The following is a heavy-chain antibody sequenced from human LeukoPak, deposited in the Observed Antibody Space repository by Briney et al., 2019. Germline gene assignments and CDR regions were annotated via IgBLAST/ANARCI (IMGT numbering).Heavy chain of an antibody. Sequence: PGRSLRLSCAASGFTFDDYAMHWVRQAPGKGLEWVPGISWNSGSIGYADSVKGRFTISRDNAKNSLYLQMNSLRAEDTALYYCAKDMGYCSSTSCNDAFDIWGQGTMVTVSS. CDR2: ISWNSGSI. CDR3: AKDMGYCSSTSCNDAFDI. D-gene: IGHD2-2*01. CDR1: GFTFDDYA. V-gene: IGHV3-9*01. J-gene: IGHJ3*02.